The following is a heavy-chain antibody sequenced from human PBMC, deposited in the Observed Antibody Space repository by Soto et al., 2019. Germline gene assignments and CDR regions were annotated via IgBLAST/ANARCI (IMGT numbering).Heavy chain of an antibody. J-gene: IGHJ3*02. V-gene: IGHV3-23*01. CDR2: ISGSGGST. CDR1: GFTFSSYA. Sequence: PGGSLRLSCAASGFTFSSYAMSWVRQAPGKGLEWVSAISGSGGSTYYADSVKGRFTISRDNSKNTLYLQMNSLRAEDTAVYYCAKDRSTMIVVAPQGAFDIWGQGTMVTVSS. D-gene: IGHD3-22*01. CDR3: AKDRSTMIVVAPQGAFDI.